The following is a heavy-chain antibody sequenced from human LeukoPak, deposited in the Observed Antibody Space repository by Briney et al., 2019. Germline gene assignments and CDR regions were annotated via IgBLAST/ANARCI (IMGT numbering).Heavy chain of an antibody. J-gene: IGHJ4*02. CDR2: ISYDGSNK. CDR3: ARDRAIAVAVGLDN. Sequence: GGSLRLSCAASGFTFSSYAMHWVRQAPGKGLEWVAVISYDGSNKYYADSVKGRFTISRDNSKSTLYLQMNSLRAEDTAVYYCARDRAIAVAVGLDNWGQGTLVTVPS. D-gene: IGHD6-19*01. V-gene: IGHV3-30-3*01. CDR1: GFTFSSYA.